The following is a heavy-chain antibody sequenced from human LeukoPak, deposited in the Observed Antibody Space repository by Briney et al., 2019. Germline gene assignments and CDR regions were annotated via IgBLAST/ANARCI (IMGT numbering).Heavy chain of an antibody. V-gene: IGHV1-8*01. Sequence: GASVKVSCKASGYTFTSYDINWVRRATGQGLEWMGWMNPNSGNTGYAQKFQGRVTMTRDTSISTAYMELSRLRSDDTAVYYCARDSLGYSGYEDVVQWGQGTLVTVSS. CDR3: ARDSLGYSGYEDVVQ. D-gene: IGHD5-12*01. CDR2: MNPNSGNT. J-gene: IGHJ4*02. CDR1: GYTFTSYD.